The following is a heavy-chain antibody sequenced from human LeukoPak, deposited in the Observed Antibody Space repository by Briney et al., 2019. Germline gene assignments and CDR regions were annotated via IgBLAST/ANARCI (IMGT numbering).Heavy chain of an antibody. V-gene: IGHV1-18*01. CDR1: GFTFNSYG. D-gene: IGHD3-9*01. CDR2: ISVYNGNA. Sequence: VASVKVSCKASGFTFNSYGISWVRQAPGRGPEWMGRISVYNGNANYAQKLEGRVTMTTDSSTSTAYMELRSLRSDDTAVYYCARWGVYDILTGNEGDYWGQGTLVTVSS. J-gene: IGHJ4*02. CDR3: ARWGVYDILTGNEGDY.